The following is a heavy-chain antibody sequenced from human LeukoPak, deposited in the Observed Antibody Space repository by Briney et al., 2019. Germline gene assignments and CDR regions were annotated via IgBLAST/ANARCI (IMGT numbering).Heavy chain of an antibody. V-gene: IGHV3-23*01. Sequence: GGSLRLSCTVSGFTVSSNSMSWVRQAPGKGLEWVSAISGSGGTTYYADSVKGRFTISRDNSKNTLHLQMNSLRAEDTAAYYCAKFAQRYCSGGSCHPFDYWGQGTLVTVSS. CDR2: ISGSGGTT. J-gene: IGHJ4*02. CDR1: GFTVSSNS. CDR3: AKFAQRYCSGGSCHPFDY. D-gene: IGHD2-15*01.